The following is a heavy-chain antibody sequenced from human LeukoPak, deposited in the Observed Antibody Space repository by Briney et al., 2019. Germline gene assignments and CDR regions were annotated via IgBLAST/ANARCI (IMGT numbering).Heavy chain of an antibody. CDR3: AKQYTAYYYGMDV. Sequence: GGSLRLSCAASGFTFDDYTMHWVRQAPGKGLEWVSLISWDGGSTYYADSVKGRLTISRDNSKNSLYLQMNSLRTEDTALYYCAKQYTAYYYGMDVWGQGTTVTVSS. V-gene: IGHV3-43*01. D-gene: IGHD5-18*01. CDR2: ISWDGGST. CDR1: GFTFDDYT. J-gene: IGHJ6*02.